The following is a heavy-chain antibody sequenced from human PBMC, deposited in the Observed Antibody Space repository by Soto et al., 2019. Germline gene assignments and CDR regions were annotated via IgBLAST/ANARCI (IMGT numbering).Heavy chain of an antibody. CDR3: ARTPKDTSYRRSTSCYLY. J-gene: IGHJ4*02. D-gene: IGHD2-2*01. Sequence: SETLSLTCTVSGGSISSSSYYWGWIRQPPGKGLEWIGSIYYSGNTYTYYNPSLMSRVTISIDTSTNQFYLQLNSVTAADTAVYYCARTPKDTSYRRSTSCYLYWGQGTLVTVSS. V-gene: IGHV4-39*01. CDR1: GGSISSSSYY. CDR2: IYYSGNTYT.